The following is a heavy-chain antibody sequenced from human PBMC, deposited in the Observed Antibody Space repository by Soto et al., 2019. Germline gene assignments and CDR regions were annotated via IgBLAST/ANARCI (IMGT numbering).Heavy chain of an antibody. CDR1: GISISGHN. J-gene: IGHJ4*02. D-gene: IGHD1-1*01. CDR2: IYDGDQT. Sequence: EVHLVESGGGLIQPGGSLRLSCAASGISISGHNMAWVRQPPGKGLEWVSVIYDGDQTYYAESVKGRFTISRDNARNTLNLQMNSLRVEDAAIYCCARDWGYNADDWGQGVWVTVSS. CDR3: ARDWGYNADD. V-gene: IGHV3-53*01.